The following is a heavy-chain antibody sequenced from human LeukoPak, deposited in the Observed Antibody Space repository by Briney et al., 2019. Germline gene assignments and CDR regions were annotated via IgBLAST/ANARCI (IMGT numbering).Heavy chain of an antibody. Sequence: PGGSLRLSCAASGFTFSSYAMSWVRQAPGKGLEWVSAISGSGGSTYYADSVKGRFTISRDNSKNTLYLQMNSLRAEDTAVYYCAKDPEGIVVVPAAVDYWGQGTLVTVSS. CDR1: GFTFSSYA. V-gene: IGHV3-23*01. D-gene: IGHD2-2*01. J-gene: IGHJ4*02. CDR3: AKDPEGIVVVPAAVDY. CDR2: ISGSGGST.